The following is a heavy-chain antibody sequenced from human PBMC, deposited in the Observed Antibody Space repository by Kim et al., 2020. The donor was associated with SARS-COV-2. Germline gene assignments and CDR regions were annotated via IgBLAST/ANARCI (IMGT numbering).Heavy chain of an antibody. Sequence: SETLSLTCTVSGGSISSGVYYWSWIRQHPGKGLEWIGYIYYSGSTYYNPSLKSRVSISVDTSKNQFSLKLSSVTAADTAVYYCARDLSDSGRERFDYWGQGTLVTVSS. CDR3: ARDLSDSGRERFDY. D-gene: IGHD3-10*01. CDR2: IYYSGST. J-gene: IGHJ4*02. CDR1: GGSISSGVYY. V-gene: IGHV4-31*03.